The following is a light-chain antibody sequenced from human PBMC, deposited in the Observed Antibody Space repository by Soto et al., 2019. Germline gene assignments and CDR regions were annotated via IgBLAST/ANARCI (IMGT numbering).Light chain of an antibody. CDR3: ATWDSSLRVVV. Sequence: QSLLTQPPSVSAAPGQKVTISCSGTSSNIGANYVSWYQQFPGTPPTLLIYETSQRPSGIPDRFSASKSGTSGTLDITGLQTGDEADYFCATWDSSLRVVVFGGGTKLTVL. V-gene: IGLV1-51*02. CDR2: ETS. J-gene: IGLJ2*01. CDR1: SSNIGANY.